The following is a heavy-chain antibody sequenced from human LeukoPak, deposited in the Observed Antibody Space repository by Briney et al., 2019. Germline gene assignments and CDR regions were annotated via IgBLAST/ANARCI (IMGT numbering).Heavy chain of an antibody. J-gene: IGHJ6*03. D-gene: IGHD5-18*01. CDR2: FEPEDGET. CDR1: GYTFTSYY. V-gene: IGHV1-24*01. CDR3: ATVHVDTAMVLMDV. Sequence: GASVKVSCKASGYTFTSYYMHWVRQAPGQGLEWMGGFEPEDGETIYAQKFQGRVTMTEDTSTDTAYMELSSLRSEDTAVYYCATVHVDTAMVLMDVWGKGTTVTVSS.